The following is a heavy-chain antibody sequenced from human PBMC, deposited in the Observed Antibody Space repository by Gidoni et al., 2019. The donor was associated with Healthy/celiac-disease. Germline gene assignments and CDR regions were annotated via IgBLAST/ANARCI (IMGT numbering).Heavy chain of an antibody. CDR3: ARDVYDSSGYGDY. J-gene: IGHJ4*02. CDR1: GCPFSGYS. V-gene: IGHV3-21*01. D-gene: IGHD3-22*01. Sequence: EVQRVESWGGLVKPGGSLVPSCAASGCPFSGYSRNWVRQAPGKGLAWVSYISSSSSYIYYADSVKGRFTISRDNAKNSLYLQMNSLRAEDTAVYYCARDVYDSSGYGDYWGQGTLVTVSS. CDR2: ISSSSSYI.